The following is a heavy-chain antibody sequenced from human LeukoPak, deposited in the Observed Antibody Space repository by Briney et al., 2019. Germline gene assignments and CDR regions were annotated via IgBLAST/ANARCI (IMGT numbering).Heavy chain of an antibody. CDR2: IYYSGST. CDR3: ARDIVVYNNSSLDY. J-gene: IGHJ4*02. Sequence: PSETLSLTCTVSGGSISSSSYYWGWIRQPPGKGLEWIGSIYYSGSTYYNPSLKSRVTISVDTSKNQFSLKLYSVTAADTAVYYCARDIVVYNNSSLDYWGQGGLVTVSS. D-gene: IGHD2-21*01. CDR1: GGSISSSSYY. V-gene: IGHV4-39*07.